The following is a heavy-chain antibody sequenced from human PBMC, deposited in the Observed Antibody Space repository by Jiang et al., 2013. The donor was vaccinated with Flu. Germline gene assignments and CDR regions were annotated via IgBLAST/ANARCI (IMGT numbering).Heavy chain of an antibody. D-gene: IGHD6-13*01. J-gene: IGHJ4*02. CDR2: INPSGGST. Sequence: GAEVKKPGASVKVSCKASGYTFTSYYMHWVRQAPGQGLEWMGIINPSGGSTSYAQKFQGRVTMTRDTSTSTVYMELSSLRSEDTAVYYCARGQVIAAAGIKRVDFDYWGQGTLVTVSS. V-gene: IGHV1-46*03. CDR3: ARGQVIAAAGIKRVDFDY. CDR1: GYTFTSYY.